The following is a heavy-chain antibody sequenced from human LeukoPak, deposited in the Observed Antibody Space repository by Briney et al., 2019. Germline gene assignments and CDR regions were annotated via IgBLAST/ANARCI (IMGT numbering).Heavy chain of an antibody. V-gene: IGHV3-21*01. CDR3: ARDSGYEAIISEDACDI. Sequence: GGSLRLSCAASGFTFSSYAMSWVRQAPGKGLEWVSSISSSSSYIYYADSVKGRFTISRDNAKNSLYLQMNSLRAEGTAVYYCARDSGYEAIISEDACDIWGQGTMVTVSS. J-gene: IGHJ3*02. CDR1: GFTFSSYA. CDR2: ISSSSSYI. D-gene: IGHD5-12*01.